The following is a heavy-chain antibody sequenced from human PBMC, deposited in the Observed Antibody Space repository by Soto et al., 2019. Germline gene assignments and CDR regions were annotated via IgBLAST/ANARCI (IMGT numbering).Heavy chain of an antibody. CDR3: AAGGGLPRYY. CDR1: GGSISRYY. J-gene: IGHJ4*02. D-gene: IGHD5-12*01. Sequence: SETMSLTCTVSGGSISRYYWSWIRQPPGKGLEWIGYMYNTGSTVYNPSFKSRVTISVDRSKNQFSLKLSSVTAADTAVYYCAAGGGLPRYYWGQGTLVTVSS. CDR2: MYNTGST. V-gene: IGHV4-59*12.